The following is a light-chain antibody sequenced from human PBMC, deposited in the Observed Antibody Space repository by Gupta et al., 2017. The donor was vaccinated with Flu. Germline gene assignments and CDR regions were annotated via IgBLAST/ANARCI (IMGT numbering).Light chain of an antibody. Sequence: SLSPSVGDRGTICCRAGQENGSYLAWCLQKTGKHPKLLIYAASSVREGGPSDFSGSGFGTTFTLTIISLQPEDVATDYCQKDNSAPWTFGRGTKVEIK. CDR3: QKDNSAPWT. CDR2: AAS. J-gene: IGKJ4*01. CDR1: QENGSY. V-gene: IGKV1-27*01.